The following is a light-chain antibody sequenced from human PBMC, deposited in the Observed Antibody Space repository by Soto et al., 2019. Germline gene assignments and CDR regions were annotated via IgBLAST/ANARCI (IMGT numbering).Light chain of an antibody. V-gene: IGKV2-28*01. CDR3: MQALQTPLT. CDR1: QSLLRRNGYNY. Sequence: DIVMTQSPLSLPVTPGEPASISCRSSQSLLRRNGYNYLDWDLQKPGQSPHRLIYWTSNRSSGVPDRFSVSGTGTDFTLKISRVEAEDVCLYYCMQALQTPLTLGQGTKLDIK. CDR2: WTS. J-gene: IGKJ2*01.